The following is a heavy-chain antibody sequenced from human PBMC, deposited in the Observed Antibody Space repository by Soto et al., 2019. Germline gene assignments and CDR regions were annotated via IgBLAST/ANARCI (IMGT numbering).Heavy chain of an antibody. D-gene: IGHD6-13*01. CDR3: ARYSSSWLVDY. V-gene: IGHV1-18*01. CDR1: GYTFTSYR. J-gene: IGHJ4*02. CDR2: ISAYNGNT. Sequence: ASVKVSCNGSGYTFTSYRMRPVRQAPGQGLEWMGWISAYNGNTNYAQKLQGRVTMTTDTSKSTAYRELRSLRSDDTSVYYRARYSSSWLVDYWGQGTLVTVSS.